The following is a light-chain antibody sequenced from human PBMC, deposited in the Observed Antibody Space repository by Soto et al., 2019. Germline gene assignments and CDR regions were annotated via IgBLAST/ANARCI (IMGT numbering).Light chain of an antibody. Sequence: EIVMTQSPATLSVAPGEGATLSCRASQSVSSRLAWFQHKPGQAPRLLIYAASTRATGIPARFSGSGSGTDCTRTISSRQAEDCAVYYCQQCHEWPLTFGGGTKVEI. CDR1: QSVSSR. J-gene: IGKJ4*01. CDR2: AAS. CDR3: QQCHEWPLT. V-gene: IGKV3-15*01.